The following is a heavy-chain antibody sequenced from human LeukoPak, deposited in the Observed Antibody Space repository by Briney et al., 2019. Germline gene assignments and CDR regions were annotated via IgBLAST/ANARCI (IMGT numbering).Heavy chain of an antibody. Sequence: SETLPQTLIGSLGIHRRYHWSWLRPPPSKELDGIGDNYYSGSTNYIPSLHCQVTIYEDTSKNQFSLKLTSVTPATTAVYYCTRGDYYDRRGYFDYWGQGTLVTVSS. CDR2: NYYSGST. V-gene: IGHV4-59*01. CDR1: LGIHRRYH. CDR3: TRGDYYDRRGYFDY. D-gene: IGHD3-22*01. J-gene: IGHJ4*02.